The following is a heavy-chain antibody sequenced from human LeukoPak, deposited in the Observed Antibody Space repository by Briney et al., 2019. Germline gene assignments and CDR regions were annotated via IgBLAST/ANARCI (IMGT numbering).Heavy chain of an antibody. J-gene: IGHJ4*02. Sequence: PSETLSLTCTVSGGSISSYYWSWIRQPAGKRLEWIGRIYSSGNTNYNPSLKSRVTMSIDTSKNHLSLKLSSVTAADTAVYYCAKEGEAGDAHFEYWGQGTLVTVSS. CDR1: GGSISSYY. CDR3: AKEGEAGDAHFEY. V-gene: IGHV4-4*07. CDR2: IYSSGNT.